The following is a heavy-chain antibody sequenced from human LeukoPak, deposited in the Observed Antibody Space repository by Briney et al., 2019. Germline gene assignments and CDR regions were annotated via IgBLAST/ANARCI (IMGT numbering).Heavy chain of an antibody. CDR3: ARDNSVGDNAWWFDP. J-gene: IGHJ5*02. Sequence: VASVKVSCKASGYTFTSYDINWVRQATGQGLEWMGWMNPNSGNTGYAQKFQGRVTITRNTSISTAYMELSSLRSEDTAIYYCARDNSVGDNAWWFDPWGQGTLVTVSS. D-gene: IGHD1-26*01. CDR1: GYTFTSYD. CDR2: MNPNSGNT. V-gene: IGHV1-8*03.